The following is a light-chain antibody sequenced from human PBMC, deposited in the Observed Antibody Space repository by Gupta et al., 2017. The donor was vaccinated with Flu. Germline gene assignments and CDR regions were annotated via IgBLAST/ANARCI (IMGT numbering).Light chain of an antibody. CDR2: KAS. CDR1: QSVSSR. CDR3: QQYDLYWT. V-gene: IGKV1-5*03. Sequence: SPSTLSASVGDRVTITCLASQSVSSRLTWYQQKPGKAPKLLIYKASALESGVPSRFSGSGSGTEFTLTISSLQPDDFATYYCQQYDLYWTFGQGTKVEIK. J-gene: IGKJ1*01.